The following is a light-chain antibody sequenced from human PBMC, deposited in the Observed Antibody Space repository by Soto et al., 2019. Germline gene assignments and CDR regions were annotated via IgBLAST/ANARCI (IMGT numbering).Light chain of an antibody. J-gene: IGKJ4*01. CDR3: QQYNNWPPERPT. V-gene: IGKV3-15*01. CDR1: QSVSSN. CDR2: GAS. Sequence: EIVMTQSPATLSVSPGERATLSCRASQSVSSNLAWYQQKPGQAPRLLIYGASTRATGIPARFSGSGSETEFTLTISSLQSEDFAVYYCQQYNNWPPERPTFGGGTKVDIK.